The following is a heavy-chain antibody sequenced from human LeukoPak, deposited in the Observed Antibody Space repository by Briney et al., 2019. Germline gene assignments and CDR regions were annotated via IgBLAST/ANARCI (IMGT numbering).Heavy chain of an antibody. CDR1: GGSISSSSYY. D-gene: IGHD3-10*01. J-gene: IGHJ3*02. Sequence: SETLSLTCTVSGGSISSSSYYWGWIRQPPGKGLEWIGEINHSGSTNYNPSLKSRVTISVDTSKNQFSLKLSSVTAADTAVYYCARLGVHDAFDIWGQGTMVTVSS. CDR2: INHSGST. CDR3: ARLGVHDAFDI. V-gene: IGHV4-39*07.